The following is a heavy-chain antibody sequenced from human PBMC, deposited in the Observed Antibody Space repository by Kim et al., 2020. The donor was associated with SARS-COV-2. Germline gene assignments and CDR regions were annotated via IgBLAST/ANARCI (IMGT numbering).Heavy chain of an antibody. V-gene: IGHV3-30*18. J-gene: IGHJ4*02. D-gene: IGHD3-3*01. CDR1: GFTFSSYG. Sequence: GGSLRLSCAASGFTFSSYGMHWVRQAPGKGLEWVAVISYDGSNKYYADSVKGRFTISRDNSKNTLYLQMNSLRAEDTAVYYCAKREFGVPQGPLDYWGQG. CDR3: AKREFGVPQGPLDY. CDR2: ISYDGSNK.